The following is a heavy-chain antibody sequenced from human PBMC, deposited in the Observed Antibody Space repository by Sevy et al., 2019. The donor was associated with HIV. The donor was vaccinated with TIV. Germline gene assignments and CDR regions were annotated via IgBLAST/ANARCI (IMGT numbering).Heavy chain of an antibody. V-gene: IGHV3-33*01. CDR3: ARHSTTVTTLSWFDP. CDR1: GFTFSSYG. J-gene: IGHJ5*02. D-gene: IGHD4-17*01. Sequence: GGSLRLSCAASGFTFSSYGMHWVRQAPGKGLEWVAVIWYDGSNKYYADSVKGRFTISRDNSKNTLYLQMNSLRAEDTAVYYCARHSTTVTTLSWFDPWGQRTLVTVSS. CDR2: IWYDGSNK.